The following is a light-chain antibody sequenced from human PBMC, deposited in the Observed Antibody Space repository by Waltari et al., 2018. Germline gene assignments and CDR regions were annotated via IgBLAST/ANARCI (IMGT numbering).Light chain of an antibody. CDR2: KVS. CDR1: HSLVYSDGNTY. J-gene: IGKJ3*01. CDR3: QQSYSTPPFT. Sequence: DVVMTQSPLSLPVTLGQPASISCRSSHSLVYSDGNTYLNWFQQRPGQSPRRLIYKVSDRDSGVPDRFSVSGSGPDFTLTISSLQPEDFATYYCQQSYSTPPFTFGPGTKVDIK. V-gene: IGKV2-30*01.